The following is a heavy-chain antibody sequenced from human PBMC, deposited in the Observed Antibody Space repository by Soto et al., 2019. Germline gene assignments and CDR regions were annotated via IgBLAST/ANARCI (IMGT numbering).Heavy chain of an antibody. CDR1: GFTFSIYR. Sequence: GGSLRLSCAASGFTFSIYRMNCVRQAPGKGLDWVSFISTSNNYIYYADSVEGRFTISRDNANNSLYLQMNSLRAEDTAVYYCAREETAWPLAYGLEVWGQGTAVTVSS. J-gene: IGHJ6*02. CDR3: AREETAWPLAYGLEV. CDR2: ISTSNNYI. V-gene: IGHV3-21*01. D-gene: IGHD2-21*02.